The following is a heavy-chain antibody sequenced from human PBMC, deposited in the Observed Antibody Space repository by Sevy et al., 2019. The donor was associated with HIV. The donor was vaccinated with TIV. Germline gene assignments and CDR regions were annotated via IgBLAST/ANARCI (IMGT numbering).Heavy chain of an antibody. CDR3: AKVSIAAAVYYFDY. D-gene: IGHD6-13*01. J-gene: IGHJ4*02. CDR2: ISYDGSNK. Sequence: GGSLRLSCAASGFTFSSYGMHWVRQAPGKGLEWVAVISYDGSNKYYADSVKGRFTISRDNSKNTLYLQMNSLRAEDTAVYSCAKVSIAAAVYYFDYWGQRTLVTVSS. V-gene: IGHV3-30*18. CDR1: GFTFSSYG.